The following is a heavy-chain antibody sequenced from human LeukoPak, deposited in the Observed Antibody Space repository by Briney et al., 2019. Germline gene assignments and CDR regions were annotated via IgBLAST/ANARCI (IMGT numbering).Heavy chain of an antibody. CDR3: TRISGSSSGPFDY. J-gene: IGHJ4*02. V-gene: IGHV3-15*01. CDR1: GFTFSNAW. Sequence: GGSLRLSCAASGFTFSNAWMSWVRQAPGKGLEWVGRIKSKTDGGTTDYAAPVKGRFTISRDDSKNTLYLQMNSLKTEDTAVYYCTRISGSSSGPFDYWGQGSLVTVSS. D-gene: IGHD1-26*01. CDR2: IKSKTDGGTT.